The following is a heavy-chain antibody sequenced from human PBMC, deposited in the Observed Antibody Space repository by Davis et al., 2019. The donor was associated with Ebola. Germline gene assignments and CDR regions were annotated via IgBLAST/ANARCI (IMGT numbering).Heavy chain of an antibody. Sequence: GESLKISCAASGFTFSDYYMSWIRQAPGKGLEWVSYISSSGSTIYYADSVKGRFTISRDNAKNTLYLQMNSLRAEDTAVYYCARGRTLLDYGMDVWGQGTTVTVSS. CDR3: ARGRTLLDYGMDV. V-gene: IGHV3-11*04. CDR1: GFTFSDYY. CDR2: ISSSGSTI. J-gene: IGHJ6*02. D-gene: IGHD2-21*01.